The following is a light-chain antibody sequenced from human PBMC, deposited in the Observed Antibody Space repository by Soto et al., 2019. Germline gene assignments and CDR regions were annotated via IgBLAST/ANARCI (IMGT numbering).Light chain of an antibody. CDR2: KDS. Sequence: SYELTQPSSVSVSPGQTARITCSGDILAKKYARWFQQKPGQAPVLVIYKDSERPSGIPERFSGSSSGTTVTLTISGAQVEDEADYYCSSAADNNLGVFGGGTKLTVL. CDR1: ILAKKY. CDR3: SSAADNNLGV. V-gene: IGLV3-27*01. J-gene: IGLJ2*01.